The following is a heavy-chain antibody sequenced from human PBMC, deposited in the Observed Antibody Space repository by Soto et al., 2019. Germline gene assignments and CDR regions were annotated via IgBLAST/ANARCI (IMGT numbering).Heavy chain of an antibody. CDR2: ISGSGGVT. Sequence: EVQLLESGGGLVQPGGSLRLSCAASGLTFSNYGMSWFRQTPGKGLEWVSGISGSGGVTYYADSVKGRFTISRDNFNNRLYLQMNSLMAGDTASYYCAKGNLIVGTTPFDYWGQGILVTVSS. D-gene: IGHD1-26*01. CDR3: AKGNLIVGTTPFDY. CDR1: GLTFSNYG. J-gene: IGHJ4*02. V-gene: IGHV3-23*01.